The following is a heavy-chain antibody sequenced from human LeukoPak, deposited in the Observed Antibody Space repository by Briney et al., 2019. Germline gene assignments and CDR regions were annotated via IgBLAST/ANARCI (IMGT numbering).Heavy chain of an antibody. D-gene: IGHD1-26*01. V-gene: IGHV3-30*02. CDR2: IRYDGDNK. CDR1: GFIFNSYG. CDR3: AKETVGALDY. J-gene: IGHJ4*02. Sequence: GGSLRLSCAASGFIFNSYGMHWVRQAPGKGLEWVAFIRYDGDNKYCADSVKGRFTISRDNSKNTLYLEMSSLRPEDTAVYYCAKETVGALDYWGQGTLVTVSS.